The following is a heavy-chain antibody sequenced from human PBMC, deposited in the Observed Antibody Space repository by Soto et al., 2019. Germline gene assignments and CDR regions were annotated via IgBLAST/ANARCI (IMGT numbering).Heavy chain of an antibody. V-gene: IGHV3-33*05. Sequence: PGGSLRLSCATSGFNFKNFGMHWVRQAPGKGLEWMTFISFDGSLKYYPDSLKGRFIVSRDNSENTLHLQMISLSAEDTARYYCVRDFVGPGLDYWGRGVLVTVSS. CDR1: GFNFKNFG. CDR3: VRDFVGPGLDY. J-gene: IGHJ4*02. CDR2: ISFDGSLK. D-gene: IGHD1-26*01.